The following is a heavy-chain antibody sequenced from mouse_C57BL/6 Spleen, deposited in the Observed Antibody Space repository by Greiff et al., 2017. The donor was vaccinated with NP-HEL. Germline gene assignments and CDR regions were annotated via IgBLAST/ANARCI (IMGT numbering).Heavy chain of an antibody. CDR1: GYTFTDYN. J-gene: IGHJ2*01. CDR3: ARVLRYFDY. V-gene: IGHV1-22*01. CDR2: INPNNGGT. D-gene: IGHD1-1*01. Sequence: VQLKESGPELVKPGASVKMSCKASGYTFTDYNMHWVKQSHGKSLEWIGYINPNNGGTSYNQKFKGKATLTVNKSSSTAYMELRSLTSEDSAVYYCARVLRYFDYWGQGTTLTVSS.